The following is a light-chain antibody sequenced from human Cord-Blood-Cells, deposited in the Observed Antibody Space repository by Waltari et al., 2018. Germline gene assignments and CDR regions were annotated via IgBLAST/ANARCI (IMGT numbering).Light chain of an antibody. J-gene: IGKJ1*01. Sequence: DIQMTPSPSSVSASVGDRVTLTCRASQGSSSWLAWYQQKPGKAPKLLIYAASSLQSGVPSRCSGSGSGTDFTLTISSLQPEDYYCQQANSFPWTFGQGTKVEIK. CDR1: QGSSSW. V-gene: IGKV1-12*01. CDR3: QQANSFPWT. CDR2: AAS.